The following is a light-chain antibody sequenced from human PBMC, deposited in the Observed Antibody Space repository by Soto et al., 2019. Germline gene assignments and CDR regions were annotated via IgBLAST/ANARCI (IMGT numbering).Light chain of an antibody. V-gene: IGKV1-39*01. CDR2: AAS. CDR1: QSISRY. CDR3: QQNYSTPLT. J-gene: IGKJ4*01. Sequence: DIQMTQAPSSRSSSLGDRGTITCRASQSISRYLNWYQQKPGKAPKLLIYAASSLQTGVPSRFSGSVSGTDGTLTISSLKPEDGATYYGQQNYSTPLTFGGRTKVDIK.